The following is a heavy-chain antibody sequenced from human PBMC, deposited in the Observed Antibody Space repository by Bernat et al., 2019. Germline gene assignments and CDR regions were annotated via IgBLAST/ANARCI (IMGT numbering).Heavy chain of an antibody. CDR2: ISYDGSNK. J-gene: IGHJ4*02. Sequence: QVQLVESGGGVVQPGRSLRLSCAASGFTFSHYGMHWVRQAPGKGLEWVTVISYDGSNKYYADSVKGRFTISRDNSKNTLYLQMNSLRAEDTAVYYCARVGRYGGYPDYWGQGTLVTVSS. CDR1: GFTFSHYG. D-gene: IGHD4-17*01. V-gene: IGHV3-30*19. CDR3: ARVGRYGGYPDY.